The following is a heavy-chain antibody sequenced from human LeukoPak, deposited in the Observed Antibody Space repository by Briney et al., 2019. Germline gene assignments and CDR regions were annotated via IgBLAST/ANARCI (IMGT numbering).Heavy chain of an antibody. CDR1: GYIFTSYG. Sequence: ASVKVSCKASGYIFTSYGISWVRQAPGQGLEWMGWISTNKGNTNYAQRLQGRVTMATDTSTSTAYMELRSLRSDDTAIYYCVRDIQWRFDPWGQGTLVTVSS. V-gene: IGHV1-18*01. CDR3: VRDIQWRFDP. J-gene: IGHJ5*02. D-gene: IGHD2-8*01. CDR2: ISTNKGNT.